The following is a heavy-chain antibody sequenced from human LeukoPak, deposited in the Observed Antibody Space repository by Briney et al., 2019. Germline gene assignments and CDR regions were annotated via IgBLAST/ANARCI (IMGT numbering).Heavy chain of an antibody. V-gene: IGHV5-51*01. Sequence: GESLKISCKGSGYSFTSYWIGWVRQMPGKGLEWMGIIYPGDSDTRYSPSFQGQVTISADKSISTAYLQWSSLKASDTAMYYCARSPAPEGSGAAHAFDIWGQGTMVTVSS. J-gene: IGHJ3*02. D-gene: IGHD3-10*01. CDR3: ARSPAPEGSGAAHAFDI. CDR1: GYSFTSYW. CDR2: IYPGDSDT.